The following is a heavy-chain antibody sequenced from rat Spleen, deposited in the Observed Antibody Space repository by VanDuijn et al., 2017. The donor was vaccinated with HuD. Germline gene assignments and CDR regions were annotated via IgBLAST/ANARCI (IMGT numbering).Heavy chain of an antibody. J-gene: IGHJ2*01. V-gene: IGHV5-20*01. Sequence: EVQLVKSGGGSVQPGRSMKLSCAASGINFSNYYMAWVRQAPTKGLEWVASISYDGGSTYYRDSVKGRFTISRDNAKSTLYLQMDSLRSEDTATYYCTTVWGFGVEDYFDYWGQGVMVTVSS. CDR1: GINFSNYY. CDR3: TTVWGFGVEDYFDY. D-gene: IGHD4-3*01. CDR2: ISYDGGST.